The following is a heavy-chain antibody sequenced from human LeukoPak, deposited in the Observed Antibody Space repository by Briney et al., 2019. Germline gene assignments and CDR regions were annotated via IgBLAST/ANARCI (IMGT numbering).Heavy chain of an antibody. CDR2: INPSGGST. CDR3: ARGPSFTMVRGVRSRCMDV. V-gene: IGHV1-46*01. D-gene: IGHD3-10*01. J-gene: IGHJ6*04. Sequence: ASVKVSCKASGYTFTSYYMHWVRQAPGQGLEWMGIINPSGGSTSYAQRFQGRVTMTRDTSTSTVYMELSSLRSEDTAVYYCARGPSFTMVRGVRSRCMDVWGKGTTVTVSS. CDR1: GYTFTSYY.